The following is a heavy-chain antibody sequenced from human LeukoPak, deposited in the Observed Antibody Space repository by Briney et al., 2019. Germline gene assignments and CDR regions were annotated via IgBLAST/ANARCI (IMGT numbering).Heavy chain of an antibody. V-gene: IGHV4-34*01. CDR3: ARGQTYYDFWSGLNWFDP. D-gene: IGHD3-3*01. CDR1: GFTFSSYS. Sequence: GSLRLSCAASGFTFSSYSMNWVRQPPGKGLEWIGEINHSGSTNYNPSLKSRVTISVDTSKNQFSLKLSSVTAADTAVYYCARGQTYYDFWSGLNWFDPWGQGTLVTVSS. CDR2: INHSGST. J-gene: IGHJ5*02.